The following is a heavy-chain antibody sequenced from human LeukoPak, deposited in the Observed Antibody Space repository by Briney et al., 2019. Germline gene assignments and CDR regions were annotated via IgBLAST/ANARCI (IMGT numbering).Heavy chain of an antibody. J-gene: IGHJ4*02. CDR3: AGRNYYDSSGYTFDY. D-gene: IGHD3-22*01. CDR2: ISYDGSNK. Sequence: GGSLRLSCAASGFTFSSYAMSWVRQAPGKGLEWVAVISYDGSNKYYADSVKGRFTISRDNSKNTLYLQMNSLRAEDTAVYYCAGRNYYDSSGYTFDYWGQGTLVTVSS. V-gene: IGHV3-30-3*01. CDR1: GFTFSSYA.